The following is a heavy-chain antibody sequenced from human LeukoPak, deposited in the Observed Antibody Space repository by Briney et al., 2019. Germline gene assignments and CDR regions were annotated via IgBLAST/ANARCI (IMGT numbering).Heavy chain of an antibody. CDR2: INPNSGGT. CDR1: GYTFTGYY. J-gene: IGHJ6*02. D-gene: IGHD2-2*01. V-gene: IGHV1-2*02. Sequence: ASVKVSCKASGYTFTGYYMHWVRQAPGQGLEWMGWINPNSGGTNYAQKFQGRVTMTRDTSISPAYMELSRLRSDDTAVYYCARDGVECSSTSCYEDYYYGMDVWGQGTTVTVSS. CDR3: ARDGVECSSTSCYEDYYYGMDV.